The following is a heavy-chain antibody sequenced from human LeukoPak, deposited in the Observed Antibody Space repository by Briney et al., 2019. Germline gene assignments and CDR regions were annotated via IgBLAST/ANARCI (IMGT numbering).Heavy chain of an antibody. V-gene: IGHV3-30*02. CDR1: GFTFSSYG. CDR3: ARDREYYYDSSGYHFDY. D-gene: IGHD3-22*01. CDR2: IRYDGSNK. J-gene: IGHJ4*02. Sequence: TGGSLRLSCAASGFTFSSYGMHWVRQAPGKGLEWVAFIRYDGSNKYYADSVKGRFTISRDNSKNTLYLQMNSLRAEDTAVYYCARDREYYYDSSGYHFDYWGQGTLVTVSS.